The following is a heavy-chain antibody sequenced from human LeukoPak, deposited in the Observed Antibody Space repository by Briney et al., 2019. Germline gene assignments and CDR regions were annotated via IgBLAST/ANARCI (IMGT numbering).Heavy chain of an antibody. D-gene: IGHD5-24*01. Sequence: ASVKVSCKASGYTFTSYGINWVRQAPGQGLEWMGWISPYSGNTNYAQKLQGRVTMTTDTSTSTAYVELRRLRADDTAVYYCEREMATIYYIDYWGQGTLVTVSS. CDR3: EREMATIYYIDY. V-gene: IGHV1-18*01. J-gene: IGHJ4*02. CDR2: ISPYSGNT. CDR1: GYTFTSYG.